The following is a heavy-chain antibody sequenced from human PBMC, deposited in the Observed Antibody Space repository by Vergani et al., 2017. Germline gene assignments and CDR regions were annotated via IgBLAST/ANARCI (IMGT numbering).Heavy chain of an antibody. CDR1: GGSISSYY. J-gene: IGHJ4*02. Sequence: QVQLQESGPGLVQPSETLSLTCTVSGGSISSYYWSWIRPPPGKGLEWIGYIYYSGSTNYNPSLKSRVTISVDTSKNQFSLKLSSVTAADTAVYYCARGSSTVTTFDYWGQGTLVTVSS. CDR2: IYYSGST. V-gene: IGHV4-59*01. D-gene: IGHD4-17*01. CDR3: ARGSSTVTTFDY.